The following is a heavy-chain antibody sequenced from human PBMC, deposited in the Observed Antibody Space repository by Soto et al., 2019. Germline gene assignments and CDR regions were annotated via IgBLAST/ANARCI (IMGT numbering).Heavy chain of an antibody. V-gene: IGHV3-23*01. J-gene: IGHJ3*02. D-gene: IGHD6-19*01. CDR1: GFTFSSYA. Sequence: EVQLLESGGGLVQPGGSLRLSCAASGFTFSSYAMSWVRQAPGKGLEWVSAISGSGGNTYYADSVKGRFTFSRDNSKNPLYLQMNSLRAEDTAVYYCATTANGWFSAFDIWGQGTMVTVSS. CDR3: ATTANGWFSAFDI. CDR2: ISGSGGNT.